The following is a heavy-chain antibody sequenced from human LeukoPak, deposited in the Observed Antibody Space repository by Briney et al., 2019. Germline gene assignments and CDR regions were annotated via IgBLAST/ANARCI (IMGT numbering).Heavy chain of an antibody. D-gene: IGHD4-11*01. CDR1: GGYISSYY. Sequence: SGTLSLTCSVSGGYISSYYWSWIRQPPGKGLEWIGYIYYSGSTNYNPSLKSRVTISLDMSKNQFSLKLSSVTAADTAVYYCARATNNWFDPWGQGTLVTVSS. J-gene: IGHJ5*02. V-gene: IGHV4-59*01. CDR2: IYYSGST. CDR3: ARATNNWFDP.